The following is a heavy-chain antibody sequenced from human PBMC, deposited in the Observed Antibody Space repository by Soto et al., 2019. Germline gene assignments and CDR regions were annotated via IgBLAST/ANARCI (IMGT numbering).Heavy chain of an antibody. D-gene: IGHD3-22*01. CDR1: GYTFTSYY. CDR3: ARDYYDSSGSMHFDY. CDR2: INPSGGST. Sequence: GASVKVSCKASGYTFTSYYMHWVRQAPGQGLEWMGIINPSGGSTSYAQKFQGRVTMTRDTSTSTVYMELSRLRSDDTAVYYYARDYYDSSGSMHFDYWGQGTLVTVSS. J-gene: IGHJ4*02. V-gene: IGHV1-46*01.